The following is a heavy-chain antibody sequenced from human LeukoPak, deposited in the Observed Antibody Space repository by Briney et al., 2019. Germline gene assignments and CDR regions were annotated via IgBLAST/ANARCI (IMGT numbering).Heavy chain of an antibody. CDR3: ASAYFFGSDYYFDY. CDR2: IYYSGST. Sequence: TSETLSLTCTVSGGSISSSSYYWGWIRQPPGKGLEWIGSIYYSGSTYYNPSLKSRVTISVDTSKNQFSLKLSSVTAADTAVYYCASAYFFGSDYYFDYWGQGTLVTVSS. J-gene: IGHJ4*02. CDR1: GGSISSSSYY. V-gene: IGHV4-39*01. D-gene: IGHD3-3*01.